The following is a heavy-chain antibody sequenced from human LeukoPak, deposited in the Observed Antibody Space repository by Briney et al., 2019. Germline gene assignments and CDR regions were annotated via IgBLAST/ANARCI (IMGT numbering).Heavy chain of an antibody. CDR2: ISTSSSYI. CDR3: AKDQGPYCSGGSCSLFDY. Sequence: GGSLRLSCVASGFTFSNAWMSWVRQAPGKGLEWVASISTSSSYIYYADSVKGRFTISRDNAKNSLSLQMNSLRAEDTAVYYCAKDQGPYCSGGSCSLFDYWGQGTPVTVSS. V-gene: IGHV3-21*01. D-gene: IGHD2-15*01. J-gene: IGHJ4*02. CDR1: GFTFSNAW.